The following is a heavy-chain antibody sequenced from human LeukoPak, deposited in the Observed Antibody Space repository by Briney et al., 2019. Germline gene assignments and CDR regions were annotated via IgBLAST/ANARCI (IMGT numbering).Heavy chain of an antibody. CDR2: IYYSGST. Sequence: SETLSLTCTVSGGSISSYYWSWIRQPPGKGLEWMGYIYYSGSTNYNPSLKSRVTISVDTSKNQFSLKLSSVTAADTAVYYCARGLGSGNYYVGFDYWGQGTLVTVSS. CDR1: GGSISSYY. V-gene: IGHV4-59*01. J-gene: IGHJ4*02. D-gene: IGHD1-26*01. CDR3: ARGLGSGNYYVGFDY.